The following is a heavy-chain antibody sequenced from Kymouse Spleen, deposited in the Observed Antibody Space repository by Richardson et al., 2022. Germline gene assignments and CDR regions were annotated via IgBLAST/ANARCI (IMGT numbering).Heavy chain of an antibody. J-gene: IGHJ4*02. D-gene: IGHD1-7*01. CDR3: TTSTPLYNWNYEDYFDY. Sequence: EVQLVESGGGLVKPGGSLRLSCAASGFTFSNAWMSWVRQAPGKGLEWVGRIKSKTDGGTTDYAAPVKGRFTISRDDSKNTLYLQMNSLKTEDTAVYYCTTSTPLYNWNYEDYFDYWGQGTLVTVSS. CDR1: GFTFSNAW. CDR2: IKSKTDGGTT. V-gene: IGHV3-15*01.